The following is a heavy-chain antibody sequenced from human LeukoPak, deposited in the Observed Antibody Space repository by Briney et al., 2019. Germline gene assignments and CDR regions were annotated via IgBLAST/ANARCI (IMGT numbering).Heavy chain of an antibody. V-gene: IGHV5-51*01. D-gene: IGHD4-17*01. CDR1: GYRFTSYW. CDR2: IYPSDSDT. Sequence: PGESLKISCKGSGYRFTSYWIGWVRQIPGKGLEWMGIIYPSDSDTRYSPSFQGQVSISADKSISTAYLQWSSLKASDTAMYYCARHYATVTTHFDYWGQGTLVTVSS. J-gene: IGHJ4*02. CDR3: ARHYATVTTHFDY.